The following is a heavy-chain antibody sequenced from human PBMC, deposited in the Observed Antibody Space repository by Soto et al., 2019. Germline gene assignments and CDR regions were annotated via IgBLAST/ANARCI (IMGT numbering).Heavy chain of an antibody. Sequence: QVHLLQSGAEVKKPGASVKVSCKGSGYDFTTYGITWVRQAPGQGLEWMAWISAHNGNTDYAQKLQGRVTVTRDTSTSTAYMELRSLRSDDTAMYYCARGRYADYWGQGALVTVSS. CDR3: ARGRYADY. J-gene: IGHJ4*02. D-gene: IGHD1-1*01. CDR2: ISAHNGNT. V-gene: IGHV1-18*01. CDR1: GYDFTTYG.